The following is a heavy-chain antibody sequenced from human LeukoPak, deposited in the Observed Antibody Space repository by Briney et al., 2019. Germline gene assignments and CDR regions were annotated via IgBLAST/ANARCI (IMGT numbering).Heavy chain of an antibody. CDR3: ARGAPKGYCSGGSCYSRGRMTSTINWFDP. CDR1: GGSFSGYY. V-gene: IGHV4-34*01. D-gene: IGHD2-15*01. Sequence: SETLSLTCAVYGGSFSGYYWSWIRQPPGKGLEWIGEINHSGSTNYNPSIKSRVTISVDTSKNQFSLKLSSVTAADTAVYYCARGAPKGYCSGGSCYSRGRMTSTINWFDPWGQGTLVTVSS. CDR2: INHSGST. J-gene: IGHJ5*02.